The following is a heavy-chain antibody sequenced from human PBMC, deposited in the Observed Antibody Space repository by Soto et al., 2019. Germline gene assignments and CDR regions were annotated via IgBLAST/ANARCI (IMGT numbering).Heavy chain of an antibody. J-gene: IGHJ6*03. CDR1: GFTFSDYY. CDR3: ARDQELGYYYYYMDV. Sequence: QVQLVGAGGGLVKPGGSLRLSCAASGFTFSDYYMSWIRQAPGKGLEWVSYISSSGSTIYYADSVKGRFTISRDNAKNSLYLQMNSLRAEDTAVYYCARDQELGYYYYYMDVWGKGTTVTVSS. CDR2: ISSSGSTI. D-gene: IGHD1-7*01. V-gene: IGHV3-11*01.